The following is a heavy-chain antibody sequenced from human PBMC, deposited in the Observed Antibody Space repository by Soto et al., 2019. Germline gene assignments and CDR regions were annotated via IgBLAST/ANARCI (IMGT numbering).Heavy chain of an antibody. J-gene: IGHJ4*02. Sequence: EVQLLESGGGLVQPGGSLRLSCAASGFTSSSYAMSWVHQAPGKGLEWVSAISGSGGSTYYADSVKGRFTISRDNSKNTLYLQMNSLRAEDTAVYYCAKGSSGWYERFDYWGQGTLVTVSS. CDR2: ISGSGGST. D-gene: IGHD6-19*01. V-gene: IGHV3-23*01. CDR1: GFTSSSYA. CDR3: AKGSSGWYERFDY.